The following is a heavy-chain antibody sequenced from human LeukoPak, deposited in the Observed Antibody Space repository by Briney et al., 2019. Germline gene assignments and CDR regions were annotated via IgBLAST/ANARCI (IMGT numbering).Heavy chain of an antibody. CDR3: ARDRFSIAAAGCWFDP. CDR2: INHSGST. D-gene: IGHD6-13*01. V-gene: IGHV4-34*01. CDR1: GGSFSGYY. Sequence: SETLSLTCAVYGGSFSGYYWSWIRQPPGKGLEWIGEINHSGSTNYNPSLKSRVTISVDTSKNQFSLKLSSVTAADTAVYYCARDRFSIAAAGCWFDPWGQGTLVTVSS. J-gene: IGHJ5*02.